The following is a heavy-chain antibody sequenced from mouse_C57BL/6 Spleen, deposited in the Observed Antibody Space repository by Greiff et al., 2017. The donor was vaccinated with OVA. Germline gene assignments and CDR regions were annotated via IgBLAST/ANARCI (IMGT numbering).Heavy chain of an antibody. CDR1: GYTFTNYW. V-gene: IGHV1-63*01. D-gene: IGHD3-3*01. CDR2: IYPGGGYT. CDR3: ARWDSWFDY. Sequence: VQLVESGAELVRPGTSVKMSCKASGYTFTNYWIGWAKQRPGHGLEWIGDIYPGGGYTNYNEKFKGKATLTADKSSSTAYMQFSSLTSEDSAIYYCARWDSWFDYWGQGTLVTVSA. J-gene: IGHJ3*01.